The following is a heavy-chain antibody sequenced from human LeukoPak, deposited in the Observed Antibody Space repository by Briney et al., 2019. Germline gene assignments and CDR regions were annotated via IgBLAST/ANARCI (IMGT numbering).Heavy chain of an antibody. V-gene: IGHV4-59*11. J-gene: IGHJ3*02. CDR1: GGPISSHY. CDR3: AREGGYSGGRAFDI. D-gene: IGHD3-22*01. CDR2: IYYSGST. Sequence: SETLSLTCTVSGGPISSHYWSWIRQPPGKGLEWIGYIYYSGSTNYNPSLKSRVTISVDTSKNQFSLKLSSVTAADTAVYYCAREGGYSGGRAFDIWGQGTMVTVSS.